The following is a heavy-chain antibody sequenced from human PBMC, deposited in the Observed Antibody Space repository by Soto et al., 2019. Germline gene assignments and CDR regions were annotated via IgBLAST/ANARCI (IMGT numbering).Heavy chain of an antibody. CDR1: GFTFTSSA. CDR3: AASIAVAGPDSN. Sequence: GASVKVSCKASGFTFTSSAVQWVRQARGQRLEWIGWFVVGSGNTNYAQKFQERVTITRDMSTSTAYMELSSLRSEDTAVYYCAASIAVAGPDSNWGQGTLVTVSS. J-gene: IGHJ4*02. CDR2: FVVGSGNT. V-gene: IGHV1-58*01. D-gene: IGHD6-19*01.